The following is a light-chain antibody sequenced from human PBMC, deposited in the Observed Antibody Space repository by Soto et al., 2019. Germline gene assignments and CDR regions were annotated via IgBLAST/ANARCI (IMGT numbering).Light chain of an antibody. CDR1: SSDLGGSIY. J-gene: IGLJ2*01. CDR3: SSYASSNDSNV. CDR2: EVN. Sequence: QSALTQPPSASGSPGQSVTISCTGTSSDLGGSIYVSWYQQHPGKAPKLMIYEVNKRPSGVPDRFSGSKSGNTASLTVSGLQAEDEADYYCSSYASSNDSNVFGGGTKLTVL. V-gene: IGLV2-8*01.